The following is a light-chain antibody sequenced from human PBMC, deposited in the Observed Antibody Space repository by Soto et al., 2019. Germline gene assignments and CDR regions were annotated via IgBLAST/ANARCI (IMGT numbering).Light chain of an antibody. J-gene: IGKJ1*01. CDR2: WAS. CDR3: HQYYSTPT. V-gene: IGKV4-1*01. Sequence: DIVMTQSPDSLAVSLGERATINCKSSQSVLYSSNNKNYLAWYQQKPGQPPKLLIYWASTRESGVPDRFSGSGSGTDFTLTISSLQAEDVADYFCHQYYSTPTFGQGTKVEIK. CDR1: QSVLYSSNNKNY.